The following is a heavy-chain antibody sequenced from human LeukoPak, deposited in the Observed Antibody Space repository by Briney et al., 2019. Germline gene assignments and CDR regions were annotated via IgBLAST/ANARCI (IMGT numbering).Heavy chain of an antibody. CDR3: ARDVSSSDPFDYYYYMDV. CDR1: GYTFTSYG. Sequence: ASVKVSCKASGYTFTSYGISWVRQAPGQGLEWMGWISAYNGNTNYAQKLQGRDTMTTDTSTSTAYMELRSLRSDDTAVYYCARDVSSSDPFDYYYYMDVWGKGTTVTVSS. V-gene: IGHV1-18*01. D-gene: IGHD6-6*01. CDR2: ISAYNGNT. J-gene: IGHJ6*03.